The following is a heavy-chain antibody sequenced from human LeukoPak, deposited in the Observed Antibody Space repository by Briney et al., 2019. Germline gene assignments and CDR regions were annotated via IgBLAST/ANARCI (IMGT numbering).Heavy chain of an antibody. J-gene: IGHJ3*02. V-gene: IGHV3-48*01. CDR2: ISSSSSTI. CDR3: AKGGGDYQQDAFDI. CDR1: GFTFSSYS. Sequence: GGSLRLSCAASGFTFSSYSMNWVRQAPGKGLEWVSYISSSSSTIYYADSVKGRFTITRDNAKNSLYLRMNSLRAEDTAVYYCAKGGGDYQQDAFDIWGQGTMVTVSS. D-gene: IGHD2-21*02.